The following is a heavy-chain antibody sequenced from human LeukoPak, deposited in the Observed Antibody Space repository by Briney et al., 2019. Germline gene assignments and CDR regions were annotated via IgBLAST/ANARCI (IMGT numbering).Heavy chain of an antibody. CDR2: INHSGST. D-gene: IGHD3-22*01. CDR3: ASLTPYYYDSSGYLFDY. Sequence: PSETLSLTCAVYGGSFSGYYWSWIRQPPGKGLEWIGEINHSGSTNYNPSLKSRVTMSVDTSKNQFSLKLSSVTAADTAVYYCASLTPYYYDSSGYLFDYWGQGTLVTVSS. J-gene: IGHJ4*02. CDR1: GGSFSGYY. V-gene: IGHV4-34*01.